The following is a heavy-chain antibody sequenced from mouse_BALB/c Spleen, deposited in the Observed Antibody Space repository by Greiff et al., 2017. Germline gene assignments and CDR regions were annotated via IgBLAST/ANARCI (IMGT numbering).Heavy chain of an antibody. V-gene: IGHV5-9-4*01. CDR3: ARHITTAIAY. CDR2: ISSGGSYT. J-gene: IGHJ3*01. Sequence: DVQLVESGGGLVKPGGSLKLSCAASGFTFSSYAMSWVRQSPEKRLEWVAEISSGGSYTYYPDTVTGRFTISRDNAKNTLYLEMSSLRSEDTAMYYCARHITTAIAYWGQGTLVTVSA. CDR1: GFTFSSYA. D-gene: IGHD1-2*01.